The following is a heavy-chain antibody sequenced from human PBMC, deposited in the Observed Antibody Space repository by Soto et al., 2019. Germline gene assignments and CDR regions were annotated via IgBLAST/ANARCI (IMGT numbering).Heavy chain of an antibody. D-gene: IGHD5-12*01. CDR1: GFTFSSYW. J-gene: IGHJ6*02. CDR3: ARKGPKWRDGMDV. V-gene: IGHV3-7*01. Sequence: EVQLVESGGGLVQPGGSLRLSCAASGFTFSSYWMSWVRQAPGKGLEWVANIKQDGSEKYYVDSVKGRFTISRDNAKNSLYLQMNSLRAEDTAVYYCARKGPKWRDGMDVWGQGTTVTVSS. CDR2: IKQDGSEK.